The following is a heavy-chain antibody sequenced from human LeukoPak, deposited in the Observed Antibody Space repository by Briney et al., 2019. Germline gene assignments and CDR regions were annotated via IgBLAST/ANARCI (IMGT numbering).Heavy chain of an antibody. CDR2: ISSSSSYI. D-gene: IGHD1-7*01. CDR3: ARDSGNYLDAFDI. CDR1: GFTFSRQS. J-gene: IGHJ3*02. Sequence: PGGSLRLSCAASGFTFSRQSINWVRQAPGKGLEWVSSISSSSSYIYYADSVKGRFTISRDNAKNSLYLQMNSLRAEDTAVYYCARDSGNYLDAFDIWGQGTMVTVSS. V-gene: IGHV3-21*01.